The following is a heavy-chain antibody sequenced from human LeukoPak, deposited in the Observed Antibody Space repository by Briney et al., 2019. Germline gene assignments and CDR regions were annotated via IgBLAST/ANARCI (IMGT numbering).Heavy chain of an antibody. CDR2: INHSGST. D-gene: IGHD1-14*01. CDR1: GGSFSGYY. Sequence: PSETLSLTCAVYGGSFSGYYWSWIRQPPGEGLEWIGEINHSGSTNYNPSLKSRVTISVDTSKNQFSLKLSSVTAADTAVYYCARAAPATTRRYFDLWGRGTLVTVSS. V-gene: IGHV4-34*01. CDR3: ARAAPATTRRYFDL. J-gene: IGHJ2*01.